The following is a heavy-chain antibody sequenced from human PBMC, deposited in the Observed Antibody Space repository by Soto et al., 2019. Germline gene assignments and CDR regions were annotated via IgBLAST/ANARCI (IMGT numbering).Heavy chain of an antibody. V-gene: IGHV3-21*01. CDR3: PRDSRSSTGMDV. CDR1: GFTFSSYS. D-gene: IGHD2-2*01. CDR2: ISSSSSYI. J-gene: IGHJ6*02. Sequence: VGSLRLSCAASGFTFSSYSMNWVRQAPGKGLEWVSSISSSSSYIYYADSVKGRFTISRDNAKNSLYLQMNSLRAEDTAVYYCPRDSRSSTGMDVWGHGTTVTVAS.